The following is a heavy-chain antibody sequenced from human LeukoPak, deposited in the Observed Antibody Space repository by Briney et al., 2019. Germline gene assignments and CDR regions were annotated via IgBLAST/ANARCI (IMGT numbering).Heavy chain of an antibody. CDR3: ARDPYGDSLDY. CDR1: GFTFSSYA. D-gene: IGHD4-17*01. Sequence: GGSLRLSCAASGFTFSSYAMHWVRQAPGKGLEWVAVISHDGSNKYYADSVKGRFTISRDNSKNTLYLQMNSLRAEDTAVYYCARDPYGDSLDYWGQGTLVTVSS. J-gene: IGHJ4*02. V-gene: IGHV3-30*04. CDR2: ISHDGSNK.